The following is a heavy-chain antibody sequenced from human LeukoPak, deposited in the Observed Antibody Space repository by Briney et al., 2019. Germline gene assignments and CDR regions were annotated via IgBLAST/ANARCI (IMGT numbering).Heavy chain of an antibody. CDR1: GFTVSSNY. D-gene: IGHD1-1*01. V-gene: IGHV3-33*06. J-gene: IGHJ4*02. CDR2: IWYDGSNK. CDR3: AKGTASFDY. Sequence: GGSLRLSCAASGFTVSSNYMSWVRQAPGKGLEWVAVIWYDGSNKYYADSVKGRFTISRDNSKNTLYLQMNSLRAEDTAVYYCAKGTASFDYWGQGTLVTVSS.